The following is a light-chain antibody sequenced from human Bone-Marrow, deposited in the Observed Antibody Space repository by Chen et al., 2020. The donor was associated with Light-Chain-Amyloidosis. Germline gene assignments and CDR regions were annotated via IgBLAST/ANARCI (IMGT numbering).Light chain of an antibody. CDR3: QSADSSGTYEGI. V-gene: IGLV3-25*03. CDR1: DLPTKY. Sequence: SYELTQPPSVSVSPGQTARITCSGDDLPTKYAYWYQQKPGQAPVLVIHRDTERPSGISERFSGYSSGTTATLTISGVQAEDEADYHWQSADSSGTYEGIFGGGTKLTVL. CDR2: RDT. J-gene: IGLJ2*01.